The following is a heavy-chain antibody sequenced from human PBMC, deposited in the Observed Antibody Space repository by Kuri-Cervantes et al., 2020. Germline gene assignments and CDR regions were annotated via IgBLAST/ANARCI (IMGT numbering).Heavy chain of an antibody. D-gene: IGHD7-27*01. CDR1: GGSISSSSYY. V-gene: IGHV4-39*07. J-gene: IGHJ6*02. CDR3: ARGRLGTYYYYYGMDV. CDR2: IYYSGST. Sequence: SETLSLTCTVSGGSISSSSYYWGWIRQPLGKGLEWIGSIYYSGSTYYNPSLKSRVTISVDTSKNQFSLKLSSVTAADTAVYYCARGRLGTYYYYYGMDVWGQGTTVTVSS.